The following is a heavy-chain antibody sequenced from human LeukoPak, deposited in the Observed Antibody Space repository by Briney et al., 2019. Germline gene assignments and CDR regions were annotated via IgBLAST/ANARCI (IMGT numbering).Heavy chain of an antibody. D-gene: IGHD5-12*01. Sequence: ASVKVSCKASGYTFTSYYMHWVRRAPGQGLEWMGIINPSGGSTSYAQKFQGRVTMTRDTSTSTVYMELSSLRSEDTAVYHCARGRGGYDFDYWGQGTLVTVSS. CDR3: ARGRGGYDFDY. V-gene: IGHV1-46*01. CDR1: GYTFTSYY. J-gene: IGHJ4*02. CDR2: INPSGGST.